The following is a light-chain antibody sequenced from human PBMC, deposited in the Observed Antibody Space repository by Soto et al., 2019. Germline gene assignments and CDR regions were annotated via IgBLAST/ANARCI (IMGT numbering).Light chain of an antibody. J-gene: IGKJ2*01. CDR3: LQFDTSPFRYT. Sequence: EVVLTQSPGTLSLSPGERATLSCRASQSVSRRYLAWYQQKPGQAPRLLIFGPSSRATGIPDRFSGSGSATDFPLTISSLEREDFASYYCLQFDTSPFRYTFGQGTKLEIQ. CDR1: QSVSRRY. CDR2: GPS. V-gene: IGKV3-20*01.